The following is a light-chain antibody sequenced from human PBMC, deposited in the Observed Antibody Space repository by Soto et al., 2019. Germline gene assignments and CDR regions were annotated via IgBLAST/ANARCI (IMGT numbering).Light chain of an antibody. J-gene: IGKJ3*01. V-gene: IGKV1-33*01. CDR3: QQNHNLPLFT. Sequence: DIQMTQSPPSLSASVGDRVTITCQASQDINKHLNWYQQKPGKAPKLLIYDASNSETGVPSRFSGSGSWTHFTFTINSLRPDDIAIYFCQQNHNLPLFTFGPGTKVNIK. CDR2: DAS. CDR1: QDINKH.